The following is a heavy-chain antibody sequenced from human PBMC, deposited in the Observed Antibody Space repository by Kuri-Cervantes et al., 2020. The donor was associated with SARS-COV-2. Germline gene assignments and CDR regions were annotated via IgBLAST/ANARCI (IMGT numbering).Heavy chain of an antibody. V-gene: IGHV3-48*01. Sequence: LSLTCAASGFTVNTYSMNWVRQVPGTGLEWLSYISSSSPIFYADSVKVRFTISRDNVENSLYLQMISLRADDTAVYYCARSFTVTNPFDPWGQGTLVTVSP. CDR2: ISSSSPI. CDR3: ARSFTVTNPFDP. CDR1: GFTVNTYS. D-gene: IGHD4-11*01. J-gene: IGHJ5*02.